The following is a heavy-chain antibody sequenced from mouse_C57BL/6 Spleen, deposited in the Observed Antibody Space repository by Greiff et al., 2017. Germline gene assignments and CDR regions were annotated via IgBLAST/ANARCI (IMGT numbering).Heavy chain of an antibody. D-gene: IGHD3-2*02. CDR2: IYPGDGDT. CDR1: GYAFSSSW. V-gene: IGHV1-82*01. J-gene: IGHJ2*01. Sequence: VKVVESGPELVKPGASVKISCKASGYAFSSSWMNWVKQRPGKGLEWIGRIYPGDGDTNYNGKFKGKATLTADKSSSTAYMQLSSLTSEDSAVYFCASPQALDYWGQGTTLTVSS. CDR3: ASPQALDY.